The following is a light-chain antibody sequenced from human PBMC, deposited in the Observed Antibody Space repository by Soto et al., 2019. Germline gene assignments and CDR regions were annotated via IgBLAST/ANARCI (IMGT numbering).Light chain of an antibody. V-gene: IGLV2-23*02. CDR1: SGDVGGYNL. CDR3: CSSAGNREF. J-gene: IGLJ1*01. CDR2: EVT. Sequence: QSVLTQPASVSGSPGQSITIPCTGTSGDVGGYNLVSWYQQHPGKAPKLMIYEVTERPSGVSNRFSGSKSGNTASLTISGLQPDDGANYYCCSSAGNREFFEIGTKVPVL.